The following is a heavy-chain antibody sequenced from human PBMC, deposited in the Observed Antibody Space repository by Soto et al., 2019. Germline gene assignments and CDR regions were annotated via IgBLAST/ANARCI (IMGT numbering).Heavy chain of an antibody. J-gene: IGHJ4*02. V-gene: IGHV1-3*01. D-gene: IGHD3-10*01. CDR3: ARVPPWGDSGSFYIQHYDS. CDR2: INVGSGNT. CDR1: GNSFVTYA. Sequence: QVQLVQSGAEVKRPGASVKVSCKSSGNSFVTYAIHWVRQAPGQRLQWMGWINVGSGNTKYAQDFHGRVTFTRDTAATTTFMELSSLRSEDAAVYYCARVPPWGDSGSFYIQHYDSWGQGTLVTVSS.